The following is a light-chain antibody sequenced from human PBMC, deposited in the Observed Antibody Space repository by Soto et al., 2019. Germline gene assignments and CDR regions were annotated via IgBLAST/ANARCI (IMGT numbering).Light chain of an antibody. V-gene: IGKV1-39*01. CDR2: AAS. J-gene: IGKJ5*01. CDR3: QQSYSTPPIT. Sequence: DIQMTQSPSSLSASVGDRVTITCRASQSISSYFNWYQQKPVKAPKLLIYAASSLQSGVPSRFIGSVSGTDCNITSSSLQPDEFATSYCQQSYSTPPITYGHGTRLEIK. CDR1: QSISSY.